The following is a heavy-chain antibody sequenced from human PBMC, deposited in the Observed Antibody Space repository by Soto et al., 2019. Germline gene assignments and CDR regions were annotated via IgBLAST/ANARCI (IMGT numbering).Heavy chain of an antibody. CDR1: GFTFSSYA. V-gene: IGHV3-30-3*01. CDR3: ERDPTSPEYRYSGRFRDNTFDS. Sequence: QVQLVESGGGVVQPGKSLRLSCAASGFTFSSYALHWVRQAPGKGLEWVAVMSYDGSNEYADSVKGRFTIARDNFKNTLYLHMSSLKTDDTAVYYCERDPTSPEYRYSGRFRDNTFDSWGQGTLVTVSS. D-gene: IGHD1-26*01. CDR2: MSYDGSNE. J-gene: IGHJ5*01.